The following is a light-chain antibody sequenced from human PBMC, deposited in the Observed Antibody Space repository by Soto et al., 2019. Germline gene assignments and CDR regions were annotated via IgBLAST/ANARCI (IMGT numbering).Light chain of an antibody. V-gene: IGLV2-8*01. Sequence: QSALTQPPSASGSPVQSVTISCTGTSSDVGGYNYVSWYQQHPGKAPKLMIYEVSKRPSGVPDRFSGSKSGNTASLTVSGLQAEDEADYYCRSYVGSTKEVFGTGTRSPS. J-gene: IGLJ1*01. CDR3: RSYVGSTKEV. CDR1: SSDVGGYNY. CDR2: EVS.